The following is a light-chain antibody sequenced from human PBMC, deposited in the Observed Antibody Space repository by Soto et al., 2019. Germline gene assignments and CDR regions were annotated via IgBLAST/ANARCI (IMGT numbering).Light chain of an antibody. Sequence: DIQMTQSPSSVSASVGDRVTITCRASQDVSNLSAWYQQKPGKAPKLVISGASSLQSGVPSRFSGSGSGTDFSLTISSLQPEDFATYFCQQANSFTSFGQGTRLEIK. CDR3: QQANSFTS. J-gene: IGKJ5*01. CDR1: QDVSNL. CDR2: GAS. V-gene: IGKV1-12*02.